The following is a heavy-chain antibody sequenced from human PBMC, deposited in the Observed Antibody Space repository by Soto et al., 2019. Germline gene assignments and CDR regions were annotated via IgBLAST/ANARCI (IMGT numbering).Heavy chain of an antibody. V-gene: IGHV3-74*01. CDR2: INSDGSIT. Sequence: EVQLVESGGGLVQPGGSLRLSCAASGFTFSSNWMHWVRQAPGKGLVWVSRINSDGSITSYADSVKGQFTISRDNAKNTLDLQMNSLRDEDTAVYYCARGSSSWYVSFDYWGQGILVTVSS. CDR3: ARGSSSWYVSFDY. J-gene: IGHJ4*02. D-gene: IGHD6-13*01. CDR1: GFTFSSNW.